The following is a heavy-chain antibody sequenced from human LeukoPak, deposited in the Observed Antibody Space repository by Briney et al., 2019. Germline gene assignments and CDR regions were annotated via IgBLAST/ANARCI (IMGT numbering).Heavy chain of an antibody. V-gene: IGHV3-15*01. J-gene: IGHJ3*02. CDR2: IKTKSDGGTT. CDR1: GLTFNNAW. Sequence: PGGSLRLSCAASGLTFNNAWMNWVRQAPGKGLEWVGRIKTKSDGGTTDYAAPVKGRFTISRDDSKNTLYLQMNSLKTEDTAVYYCTNDLIRFSSPRDAFDIWGQGTMVTVSS. D-gene: IGHD3-3*01. CDR3: TNDLIRFSSPRDAFDI.